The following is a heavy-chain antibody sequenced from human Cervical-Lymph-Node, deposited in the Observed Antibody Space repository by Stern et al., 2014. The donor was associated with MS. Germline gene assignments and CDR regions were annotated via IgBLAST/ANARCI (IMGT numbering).Heavy chain of an antibody. CDR3: ARDKMHAFDY. Sequence: VHLVESGTEVKKPGASVLVSCKASGYTFTTYGITWVRQAPGQGLEWRGWISADRGNTKYAQKFQDRVTMTRDTTTGTAYMEVRSLRSEDTAVYYCARDKMHAFDYWGQGTQVTVPS. D-gene: IGHD2-8*01. CDR1: GYTFTTYG. V-gene: IGHV1-18*01. J-gene: IGHJ4*02. CDR2: ISADRGNT.